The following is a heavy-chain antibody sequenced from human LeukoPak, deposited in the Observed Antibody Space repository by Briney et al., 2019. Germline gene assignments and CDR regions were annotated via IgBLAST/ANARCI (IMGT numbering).Heavy chain of an antibody. CDR3: ARDGGVGAQYYFDY. J-gene: IGHJ4*02. Sequence: SETLSLTGSVSGGSISSYYWSWIRQPAGKGLEWIGRPYTSGSTNYNPSLKSRVTMSVDTSKNQFSLKLSSVTAADTAVYYCARDGGVGAQYYFDYWGQGTLVTVSS. CDR1: GGSISSYY. CDR2: PYTSGST. V-gene: IGHV4-4*07. D-gene: IGHD1-26*01.